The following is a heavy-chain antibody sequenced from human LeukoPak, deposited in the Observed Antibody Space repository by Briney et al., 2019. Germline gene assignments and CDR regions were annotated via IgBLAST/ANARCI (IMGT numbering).Heavy chain of an antibody. CDR3: STGSFHFDQ. Sequence: ASVKVSCKVSGYTLTEVSMHWARQAPGKGLEWMAGFHPEDGEAIYAQRLQGSVTLTEGTSSDTAYMELSRLRSEDTAVYDCSTGSFHFDQWGQGTLVTVSS. CDR1: GYTLTEVS. J-gene: IGHJ4*02. D-gene: IGHD3-3*02. CDR2: FHPEDGEA. V-gene: IGHV1-24*01.